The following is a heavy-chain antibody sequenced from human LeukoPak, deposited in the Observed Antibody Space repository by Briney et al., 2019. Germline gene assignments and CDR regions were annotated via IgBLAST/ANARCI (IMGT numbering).Heavy chain of an antibody. J-gene: IGHJ6*02. D-gene: IGHD4-17*01. V-gene: IGHV1-18*01. Sequence: GASVKVSCKASGYTFTSYGISWVRQAPGQGLEWMGWISAYNGNTSYAQKLQGRVTMTTDTSTNTAYMELRSLRSDDTAVYYCARGDGDYAGGVGYYYYGMDVWGQGTTVTVSS. CDR2: ISAYNGNT. CDR1: GYTFTSYG. CDR3: ARGDGDYAGGVGYYYYGMDV.